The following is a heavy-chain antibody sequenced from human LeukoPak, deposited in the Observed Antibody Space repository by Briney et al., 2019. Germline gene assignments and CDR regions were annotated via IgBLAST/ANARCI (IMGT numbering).Heavy chain of an antibody. D-gene: IGHD4-23*01. Sequence: GRSLRLSCAASGFTFSTYAMHWVRQAPGKGLEWVAVISVDGSNKYYADSVKGRFTISRDNSKNTLYPQMNSLKTEDTAVYYCTIRVVTWADYFDYWGQGTLVTVSS. J-gene: IGHJ4*02. CDR1: GFTFSTYA. V-gene: IGHV3-30*04. CDR2: ISVDGSNK. CDR3: TIRVVTWADYFDY.